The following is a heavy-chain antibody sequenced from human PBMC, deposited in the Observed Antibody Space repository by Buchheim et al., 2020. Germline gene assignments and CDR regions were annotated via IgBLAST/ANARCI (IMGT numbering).Heavy chain of an antibody. CDR3: AGETSDYGDYKGPFDL. J-gene: IGHJ2*01. Sequence: QVQLQESGPGLVKPSQTLSLTCTVSGGSISSGGYYWSWIRQHPGKGLEWNGYIYYSGSTNSNPSLKSRVTISVDTTKHQLSLKLSSVTAADTAVYYCAGETSDYGDYKGPFDLWGRGTL. D-gene: IGHD4-17*01. CDR2: IYYSGST. CDR1: GGSISSGGYY. V-gene: IGHV4-31*03.